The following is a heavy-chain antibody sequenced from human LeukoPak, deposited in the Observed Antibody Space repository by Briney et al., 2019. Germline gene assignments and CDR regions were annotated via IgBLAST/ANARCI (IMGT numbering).Heavy chain of an antibody. J-gene: IGHJ5*02. CDR2: IYYSGST. D-gene: IGHD3-9*01. CDR1: GGSISSSSYY. CDR3: ARLLTCIRNWFDP. Sequence: SETLSLTCTVSGGSISSSSYYWGWIRQPPGKGLEWIGSIYYSGSTYYNPSLKSRVTISVDTSKNQFSLKLSSVTAADTAVYYCARLLTCIRNWFDPWGQGTLVAVSS. V-gene: IGHV4-39*01.